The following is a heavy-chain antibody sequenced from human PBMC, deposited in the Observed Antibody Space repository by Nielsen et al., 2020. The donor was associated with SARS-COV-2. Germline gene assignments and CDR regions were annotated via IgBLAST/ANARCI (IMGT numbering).Heavy chain of an antibody. Sequence: ASVKVSCKVSGYTLTELSMHWVRQAPGKGLEWMGGLDPEDGETIYAQKFQGRVTMTTDTSTSTAYMELRSLRSDDTAVYYCARAARVPYYDFWSGYSRPFDYWGQGTLVTVSS. D-gene: IGHD3-3*01. CDR1: GYTLTELS. J-gene: IGHJ4*02. V-gene: IGHV1-24*01. CDR2: LDPEDGET. CDR3: ARAARVPYYDFWSGYSRPFDY.